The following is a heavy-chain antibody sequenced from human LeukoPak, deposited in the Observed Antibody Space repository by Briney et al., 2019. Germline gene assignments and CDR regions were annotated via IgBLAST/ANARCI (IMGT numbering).Heavy chain of an antibody. Sequence: GASVKVSCKASGYTFTGYYMHWVRQAPGQGLEWMGWINPNSGGANYAQKFQGRVTMTRDTSISTAYMELSRLRSDDTAVYYCARAHRLRWFGELLHWGQGTLVTVSS. D-gene: IGHD3-10*01. CDR3: ARAHRLRWFGELLH. CDR2: INPNSGGA. CDR1: GYTFTGYY. V-gene: IGHV1-2*02. J-gene: IGHJ4*02.